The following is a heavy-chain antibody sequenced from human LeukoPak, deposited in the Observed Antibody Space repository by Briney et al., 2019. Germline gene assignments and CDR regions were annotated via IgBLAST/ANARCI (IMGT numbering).Heavy chain of an antibody. CDR1: GGPISSYY. CDR3: ARDPDYYDSSGYHGAFDI. V-gene: IGHV4-4*07. J-gene: IGHJ3*02. D-gene: IGHD3-22*01. CDR2: IYTSGST. Sequence: SETLSLTCTVSGGPISSYYWSWIRQPAGKGLEWIGRIYTSGSTNYNPSLKSRVTMSVDTSKNQFSLKLSSVTAEDTAVYYCARDPDYYDSSGYHGAFDIWGQGTMVTVSS.